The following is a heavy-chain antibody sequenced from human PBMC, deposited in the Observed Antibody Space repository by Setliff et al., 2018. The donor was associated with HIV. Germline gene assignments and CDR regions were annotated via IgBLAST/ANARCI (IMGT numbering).Heavy chain of an antibody. Sequence: ASVKVSCKTSGYMFIAYGMSWVRRAPGQGLEWMGWIGPYNGRTEYAQEFQGRVSLTIDTSASTAYMELRSLRSDDTAVYYCARDRTSYGDYVLGPSFDLWGRGTLVTVSS. V-gene: IGHV1-18*01. CDR3: ARDRTSYGDYVLGPSFDL. CDR2: IGPYNGRT. J-gene: IGHJ2*01. D-gene: IGHD4-17*01. CDR1: GYMFIAYG.